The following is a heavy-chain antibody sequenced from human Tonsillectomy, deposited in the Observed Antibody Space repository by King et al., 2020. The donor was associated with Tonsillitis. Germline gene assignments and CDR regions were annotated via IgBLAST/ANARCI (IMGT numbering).Heavy chain of an antibody. CDR1: GGTFNSYA. D-gene: IGHD4-17*01. CDR3: ARDLGTTGKNPT. CDR2: SIPIFGTA. V-gene: IGHV1-69*06. J-gene: IGHJ5*02. Sequence: VQLVESGAEVKKPGSSVKVSCKASGGTFNSYAISWVRQAPGQGLEWMGGSIPIFGTANYAQKFQGRVTITADKSTSTAYMELSSPRSEDTAMYYCARDLGTTGKNPTWGQGTLVTVSS.